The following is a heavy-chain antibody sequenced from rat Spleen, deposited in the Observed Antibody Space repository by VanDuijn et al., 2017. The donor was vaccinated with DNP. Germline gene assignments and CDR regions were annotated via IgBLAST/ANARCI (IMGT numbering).Heavy chain of an antibody. CDR2: ISYDGGST. V-gene: IGHV5-22*01. CDR3: ARHVLPLRVWDY. J-gene: IGHJ2*01. D-gene: IGHD1-4*01. CDR1: GFTFSDYY. Sequence: EVQLVESGGGLAQPGRSLKLSCAASGFTFSDYYMAWVRRAPTKGLEWVAYISYDGGSTYNGGSVKGRFTISRDIAKSTLYLEMNSLRSEDMATYYCARHVLPLRVWDYWGQGVMVTVSS.